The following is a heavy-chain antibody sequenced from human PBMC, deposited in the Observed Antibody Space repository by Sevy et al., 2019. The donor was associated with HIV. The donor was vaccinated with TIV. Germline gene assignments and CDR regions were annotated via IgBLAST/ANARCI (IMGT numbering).Heavy chain of an antibody. Sequence: GGSLRLSCAASGFTFGNFAMIWARQAPGMGLEWLSSIYHSGGTTYIVDSVKGRFTISRDNSKNTLYLQMDNLRADDTAIYYCAKSPTGSESKPDYWGQGTLVTVSS. J-gene: IGHJ4*02. CDR1: GFTFGNFA. CDR3: AKSPTGSESKPDY. D-gene: IGHD2-8*02. CDR2: IYHSGGTT. V-gene: IGHV3-23*05.